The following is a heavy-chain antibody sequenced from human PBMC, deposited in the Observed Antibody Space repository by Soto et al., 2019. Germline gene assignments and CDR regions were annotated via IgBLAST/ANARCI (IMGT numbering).Heavy chain of an antibody. D-gene: IGHD1-1*01. J-gene: IGHJ6*02. Sequence: ASVKVSCKASGYTFTSYGISWVRQAPGQGLEWMGWISAYNGTTNYAQKLQGRVTMTTDTSTSTAYMELRSLRSDDTAVYYCARENDEENYYYYGMDVWGQGTTVTVSS. CDR1: GYTFTSYG. V-gene: IGHV1-18*01. CDR2: ISAYNGTT. CDR3: ARENDEENYYYYGMDV.